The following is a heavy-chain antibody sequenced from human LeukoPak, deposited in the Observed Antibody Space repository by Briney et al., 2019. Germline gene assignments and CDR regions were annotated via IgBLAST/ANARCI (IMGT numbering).Heavy chain of an antibody. CDR1: GFTFEDYG. D-gene: IGHD3-16*01. Sequence: GGSLRLSCAASGFTFEDYGMSWVRQAPGKGLEWVSGINWNGGSTGYADSVKGRFTISRDNAKNSLYLQMNSLRAEDTAFYYCAIDIPRVYDYVWGSPSYAFDIWGQGTMVTVSS. CDR2: INWNGGST. J-gene: IGHJ3*02. CDR3: AIDIPRVYDYVWGSPSYAFDI. V-gene: IGHV3-20*04.